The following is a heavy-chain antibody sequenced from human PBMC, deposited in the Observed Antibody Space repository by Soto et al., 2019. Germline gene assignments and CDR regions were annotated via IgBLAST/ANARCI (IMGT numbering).Heavy chain of an antibody. D-gene: IGHD2-15*01. V-gene: IGHV3-43*01. CDR2: ISWDGATT. CDR3: ARGVVVAAIQGIGY. J-gene: IGHJ4*02. Sequence: EVQLVESGGIVVQPGGSLRLSCAASGFTFDDYMMYWVRQAPGKGLEWVSLISWDGATTNYADSVKGRFTISRDNSKNSLYLEMDRLKSEDSALYYCARGVVVAAIQGIGYWGQGTLVTVSS. CDR1: GFTFDDYM.